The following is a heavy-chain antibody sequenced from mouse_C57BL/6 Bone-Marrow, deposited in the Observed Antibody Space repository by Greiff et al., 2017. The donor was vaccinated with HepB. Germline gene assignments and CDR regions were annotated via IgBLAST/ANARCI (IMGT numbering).Heavy chain of an antibody. CDR2: FYPGSGSI. D-gene: IGHD1-1*01. CDR3: ARHEKEYYGSRSSYWYFDV. V-gene: IGHV1-62-2*01. J-gene: IGHJ1*03. Sequence: QVQLKQSGAELVKPGASVKLSCKASGYTFTEYTIHWVKQRSGQGLEWIGWFYPGSGSIKYNEKFKDKATLTADKSSSTVYMELSRLTSEDSAVYFCARHEKEYYGSRSSYWYFDVWGTGTTVTVSS. CDR1: GYTFTEYT.